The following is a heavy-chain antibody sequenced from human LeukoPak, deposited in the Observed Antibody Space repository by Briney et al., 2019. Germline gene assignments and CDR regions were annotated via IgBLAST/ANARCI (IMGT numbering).Heavy chain of an antibody. Sequence: SETLSLTCTVSGGSISSYYWSWIRQPAGKGLEWIGSIYHSGSTYYNPSLKSRVTISVDTSKNQFSLKLSSVTAADTAVYYCARDKGSSSWWGYFQHRGQGTLVTVSS. CDR1: GGSISSYY. CDR2: IYHSGST. D-gene: IGHD6-13*01. CDR3: ARDKGSSSWWGYFQH. J-gene: IGHJ1*01. V-gene: IGHV4-4*07.